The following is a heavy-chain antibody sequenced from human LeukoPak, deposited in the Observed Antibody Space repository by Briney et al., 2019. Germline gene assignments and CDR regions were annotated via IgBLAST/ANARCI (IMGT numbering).Heavy chain of an antibody. J-gene: IGHJ4*02. CDR2: IYYNGNT. CDR1: GSSISRAGYY. V-gene: IGHV4-31*03. D-gene: IGHD3-10*01. CDR3: ARSGDLGGGFDY. Sequence: SETLSLTCTVSGSSISRAGYYWNWIRQHPGKGLEWIGYIYYNGNTFYNPSLESRMTMSLDTSKSQFSLKLSSVTAADTAVYYCARSGDLGGGFDYWGQGTLVTVSS.